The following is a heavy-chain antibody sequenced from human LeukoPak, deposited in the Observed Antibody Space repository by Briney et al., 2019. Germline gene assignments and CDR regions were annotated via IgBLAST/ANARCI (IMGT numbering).Heavy chain of an antibody. Sequence: SVTVSCKASGYTFTGHYMHWVRQAPGQGLECMGWINPNSGGTKYAQKFQGRVTWTRDTSISTAYMELSRLRCDDTAVYYCARSYDFWSGPPFDLWGQGTLVTVSS. CDR3: ARSYDFWSGPPFDL. D-gene: IGHD3-3*01. CDR1: GYTFTGHY. J-gene: IGHJ5*02. CDR2: INPNSGGT. V-gene: IGHV1-2*02.